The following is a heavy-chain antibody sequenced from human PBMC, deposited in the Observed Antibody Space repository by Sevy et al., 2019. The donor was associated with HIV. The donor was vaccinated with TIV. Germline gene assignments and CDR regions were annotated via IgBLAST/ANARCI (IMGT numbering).Heavy chain of an antibody. CDR1: GFTFSSYA. CDR3: ARAAMVKVDYFDY. V-gene: IGHV3-30*04. D-gene: IGHD5-18*01. J-gene: IGHJ4*02. Sequence: GGSLRLSCAASGFTFSSYAMHWVRQAPGKGLEWVAVISYDGSNKYYADSVKGRFTISRDNSKNTLYLQMNSLRAEDMAVYYCARAAMVKVDYFDYWGQGTLVTVSS. CDR2: ISYDGSNK.